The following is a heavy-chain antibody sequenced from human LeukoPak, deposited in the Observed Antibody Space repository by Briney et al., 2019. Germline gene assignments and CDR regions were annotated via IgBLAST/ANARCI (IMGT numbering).Heavy chain of an antibody. CDR2: IQYNGGNK. CDR3: AKDLSQYDSSGYRYFDY. CDR1: GFTFSTYG. J-gene: IGHJ4*02. V-gene: IGHV3-30*02. Sequence: GGSLRLSCAASGFTFSTYGVHWVRQAPGKGLEWVAFIQYNGGNKYYADSVKGRFTISRDNSQNTLYLQMDSLRAEDTAVYYCAKDLSQYDSSGYRYFDYWGQGSPLTVSS. D-gene: IGHD3-22*01.